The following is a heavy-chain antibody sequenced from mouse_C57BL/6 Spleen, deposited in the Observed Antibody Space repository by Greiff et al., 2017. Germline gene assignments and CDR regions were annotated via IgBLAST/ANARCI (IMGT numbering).Heavy chain of an antibody. Sequence: EVKLMESGPELVKPGASVKMSCKASGYTFTSYVMHWVKQKPGQGLEWIGYIYPYNDGTKYNEKFKGKATLTSDKSSSTAYMELSSLTSEDSAVYYCARELGPGYFDVWGTGTTVTVSS. D-gene: IGHD4-1*01. CDR2: IYPYNDGT. CDR3: ARELGPGYFDV. J-gene: IGHJ1*03. V-gene: IGHV1-14*01. CDR1: GYTFTSYV.